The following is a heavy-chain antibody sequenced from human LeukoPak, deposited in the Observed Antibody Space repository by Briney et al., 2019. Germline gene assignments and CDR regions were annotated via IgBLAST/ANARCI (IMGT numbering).Heavy chain of an antibody. CDR3: ARHPARSNWFDP. Sequence: PPETLSLTCTVSGGSISSSSYYWDWIRHSPGKGLEWIGDVFSRGDTYFNPSFRSRATMSIDTSVNQFSLTLTSVTAADTAIYYCARHPARSNWFDPWGQGILVTVSS. CDR2: VFSRGDT. CDR1: GGSISSSSYY. J-gene: IGHJ5*02. V-gene: IGHV4-39*01.